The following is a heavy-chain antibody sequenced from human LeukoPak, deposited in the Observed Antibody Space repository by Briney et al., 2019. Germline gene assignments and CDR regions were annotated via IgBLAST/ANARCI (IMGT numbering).Heavy chain of an antibody. CDR2: ISSSGGTI. V-gene: IGHV3-11*01. J-gene: IGHJ6*02. CDR3: ARGVRYCSGGSCSQLYGMDV. D-gene: IGHD2-15*01. Sequence: GGSLRLSCAASGFTFSDYYMSWIRQAPGKGLGWVSYISSSGGTIYYADSVKGRFTISRDNAKNSLFLQMNSLRAEDTAVYYCARGVRYCSGGSCSQLYGMDVWGQGTTVTVSS. CDR1: GFTFSDYY.